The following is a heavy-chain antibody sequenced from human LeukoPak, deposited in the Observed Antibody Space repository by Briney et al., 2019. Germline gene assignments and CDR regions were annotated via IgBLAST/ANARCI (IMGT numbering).Heavy chain of an antibody. J-gene: IGHJ5*02. CDR2: INHSGST. CDR3: ARQYGDYAFDWFDP. CDR1: GGSFSGYY. D-gene: IGHD4-17*01. Sequence: SETLSLTCAVYGGSFSGYYWSWIRQPPGKGLEWIGEINHSGSTNYNPSLKSRVTISVDTSKNQFSLKLSSVTAADTAVYYCARQYGDYAFDWFDPWGQGTLVTVSS. V-gene: IGHV4-34*01.